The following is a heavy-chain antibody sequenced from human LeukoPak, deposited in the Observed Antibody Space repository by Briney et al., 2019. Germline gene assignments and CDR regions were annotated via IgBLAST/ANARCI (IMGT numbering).Heavy chain of an antibody. CDR3: ARRTETFDI. D-gene: IGHD1-14*01. CDR2: ISRSGTTI. CDR1: GFTLSSYE. V-gene: IGHV3-48*03. Sequence: PGGSLRLSCAASGFTLSSYEMNWVRQAPGKGLEWVSSISRSGTTIYYADSVRGRFTISRDNRKNSLYLQMNSLRAEDTAVYYCARRTETFDIWGQGTMVTVSS. J-gene: IGHJ3*02.